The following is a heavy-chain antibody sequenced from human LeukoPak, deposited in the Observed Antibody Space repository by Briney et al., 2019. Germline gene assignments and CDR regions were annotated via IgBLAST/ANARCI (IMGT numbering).Heavy chain of an antibody. Sequence: GGSLRLSCAASGFTFSRHWMDWVRQAPGKGLEWVANIKEDGSMKEYLDSVKGRFTISRDNAKNSLYLQMNSLRAEDTAVYYCAKDGYCSSTSCYGPNYYYYGMDVWGQGTTVTVSS. D-gene: IGHD2-2*03. CDR1: GFTFSRHW. V-gene: IGHV3-7*01. CDR3: AKDGYCSSTSCYGPNYYYYGMDV. J-gene: IGHJ6*02. CDR2: IKEDGSMK.